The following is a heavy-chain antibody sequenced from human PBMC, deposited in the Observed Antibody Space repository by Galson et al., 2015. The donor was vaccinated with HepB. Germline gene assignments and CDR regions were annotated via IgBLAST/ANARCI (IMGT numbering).Heavy chain of an antibody. CDR1: GYTFTGYY. J-gene: IGHJ4*02. CDR3: ARDGPVVRYYDFWSGYHFDY. Sequence: SVKVSCKASGYTFTGYYMHWVRQAPGQGLEWMGWINPNSGGTNYAQKFQGRVTMTRDTSISTAYMELSRLRSDDTAVYYCARDGPVVRYYDFWSGYHFDYWGQGTLVTVSS. V-gene: IGHV1-2*02. CDR2: INPNSGGT. D-gene: IGHD3-3*01.